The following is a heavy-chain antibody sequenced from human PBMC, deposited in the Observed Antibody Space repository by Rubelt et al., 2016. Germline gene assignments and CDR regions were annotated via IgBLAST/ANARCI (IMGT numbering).Heavy chain of an antibody. J-gene: IGHJ4*02. CDR2: INHSGST. CDR3: ARDKPQGGGSSSSRADY. V-gene: IGHV4-59*12. D-gene: IGHD1-26*01. Sequence: QVQLQESGPGLVKPSETLSLTCTVSGGSINNYYWSWIRQPPGKGLEWIGEINHSGSTYYNPSFKSRVTISVEPSKNQFSRKLGSVTAADTAVYYCARDKPQGGGSSSSRADYWGQGTLVTVSS. CDR1: GGSINNYY.